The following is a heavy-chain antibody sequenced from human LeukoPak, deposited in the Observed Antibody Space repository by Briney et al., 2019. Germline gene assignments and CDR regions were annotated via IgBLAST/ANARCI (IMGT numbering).Heavy chain of an antibody. Sequence: GGSLRLSCAASGFTFSSYGMSWVRQAPGKGLEWVANIKQDGSEKYYVDSVKGRFTISRDNAKNSLYLQMNSLRAEDTAVYYCARASYSYYYYMDVWGKGTTVTVSS. CDR2: IKQDGSEK. D-gene: IGHD4-11*01. V-gene: IGHV3-7*01. CDR1: GFTFSSYG. CDR3: ARASYSYYYYMDV. J-gene: IGHJ6*03.